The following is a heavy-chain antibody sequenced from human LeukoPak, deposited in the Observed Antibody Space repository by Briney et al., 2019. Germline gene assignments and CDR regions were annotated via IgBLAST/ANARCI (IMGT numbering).Heavy chain of an antibody. V-gene: IGHV1-46*01. CDR1: GYTFTSYY. D-gene: IGHD6-19*01. Sequence: ASVKVSCKASGYTFTSYYMHWVRQAPGQGLEWMGIINPSGGSTSYAQKFQGRVTMTRDMSTRTVYMELSSLRSEDTAVYYCARNPRIAVAGTSYYYYYMDVWGKGTTVTVSS. CDR2: INPSGGST. CDR3: ARNPRIAVAGTSYYYYYMDV. J-gene: IGHJ6*03.